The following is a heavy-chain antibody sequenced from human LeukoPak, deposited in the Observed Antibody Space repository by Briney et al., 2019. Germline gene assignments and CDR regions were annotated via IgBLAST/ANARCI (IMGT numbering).Heavy chain of an antibody. D-gene: IGHD4/OR15-4a*01. CDR1: GFTFSRYA. V-gene: IGHV3-23*01. Sequence: GGSLRLSCTASGFTFSRYALSWVRQAPGKGLEWVSAIIDAGTNTYYADSVKGRFTISRDNSKNMLYLQMNSLRAEDTAVYYCAKESGALGAPLYDYWGRGILVTASS. CDR3: AKESGALGAPLYDY. J-gene: IGHJ4*02. CDR2: IIDAGTNT.